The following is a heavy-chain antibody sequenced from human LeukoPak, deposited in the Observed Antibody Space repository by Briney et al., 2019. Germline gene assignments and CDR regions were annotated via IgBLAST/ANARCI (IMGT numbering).Heavy chain of an antibody. D-gene: IGHD5-24*01. Sequence: SETLSLTCTVSGGSISSYYWSWIRQPPGKGLEWIGCIYTSGSTNYNPSLKSRVTISVDTSKNQFSLKLSSVTAADTAVYYCARRGEMGYYFDYWGQGTLVTVSS. CDR3: ARRGEMGYYFDY. V-gene: IGHV4-4*09. J-gene: IGHJ4*02. CDR1: GGSISSYY. CDR2: IYTSGST.